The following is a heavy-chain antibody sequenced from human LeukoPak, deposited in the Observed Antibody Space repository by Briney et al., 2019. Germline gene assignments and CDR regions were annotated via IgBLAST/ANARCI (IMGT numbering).Heavy chain of an antibody. CDR3: ARVSLSDYVWGSYRTLDY. CDR2: INHSGST. V-gene: IGHV4-34*01. Sequence: PSETLSLTCAVYGGSFSGYYWSWIRQPPGKGLEWIGEINHSGSTNYNPSLKSRVTISVDTSKNQFSLKLSSVTAADTAVYYCARVSLSDYVWGSYRTLDYWGQGTLVTVSS. CDR1: GGSFSGYY. D-gene: IGHD3-16*02. J-gene: IGHJ4*02.